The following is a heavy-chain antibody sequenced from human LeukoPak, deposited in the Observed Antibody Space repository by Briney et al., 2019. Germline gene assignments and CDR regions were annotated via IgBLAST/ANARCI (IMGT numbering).Heavy chain of an antibody. D-gene: IGHD3-10*01. V-gene: IGHV1-69*13. Sequence: AASVKVSCKASGGTFSSYAISWVRQAPGQGLEWMGGIIPIFGTVNYAQKFQGRVTITADESTSTAYMELSSLRSEDTAVYYCARDAALDGSGMGLDVWGQGTTVTVSS. CDR1: GGTFSSYA. CDR2: IIPIFGTV. CDR3: ARDAALDGSGMGLDV. J-gene: IGHJ6*02.